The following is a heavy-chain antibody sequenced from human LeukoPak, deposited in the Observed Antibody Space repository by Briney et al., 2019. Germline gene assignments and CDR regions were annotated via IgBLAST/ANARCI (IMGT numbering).Heavy chain of an antibody. CDR1: GGSFSGYY. D-gene: IGHD2/OR15-2a*01. CDR2: INQSGST. CDR3: AKSQLSWGLFGY. Sequence: SETLSLTCAIYGGSFSGYYWSWIRQPPGKGLEWIGEINQSGSTSYNPSLKSRVTISVDTSKNQFSLKMSSVTAADTAVYYCAKSQLSWGLFGYLGQGTLVTVSS. J-gene: IGHJ4*02. V-gene: IGHV4-34*01.